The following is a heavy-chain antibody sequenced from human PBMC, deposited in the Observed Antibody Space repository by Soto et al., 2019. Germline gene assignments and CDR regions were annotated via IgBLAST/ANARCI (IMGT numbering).Heavy chain of an antibody. CDR1: GGSVSSANYY. J-gene: IGHJ4*02. V-gene: IGHV4-61*01. CDR2: IYYSGST. Sequence: KSSETLSLTCTVSGGSVSSANYYWSWIRQPPGKGLEWIGSIYYSGSTNYNPSLKSRVTISVDTSKNQFSLKLSSVTAADTAVYYCARDLRDYDWGSYRYTPHSFDSWGQGTLVTVSS. CDR3: ARDLRDYDWGSYRYTPHSFDS. D-gene: IGHD3-16*02.